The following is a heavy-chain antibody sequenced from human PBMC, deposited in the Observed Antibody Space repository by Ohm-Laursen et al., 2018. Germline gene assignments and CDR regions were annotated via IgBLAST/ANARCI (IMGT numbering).Heavy chain of an antibody. Sequence: SDTLSLTCTVSGGSISSYYCSWIRQPAGKGLEWIGHIYTSGSTNYNPSLKSRVTMSVDTSKNQFSLKLSSVTAADTAVYYCARGGTTFFDYWGQGSLVTVSP. CDR1: GGSISSYY. V-gene: IGHV4-4*07. J-gene: IGHJ4*02. CDR3: ARGGTTFFDY. CDR2: IYTSGST. D-gene: IGHD1-14*01.